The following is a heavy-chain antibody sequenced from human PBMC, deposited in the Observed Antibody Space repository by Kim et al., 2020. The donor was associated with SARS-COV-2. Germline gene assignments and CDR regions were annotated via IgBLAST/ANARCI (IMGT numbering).Heavy chain of an antibody. CDR1: GFTFGEYA. D-gene: IGHD3-3*01. V-gene: IGHV3-9*01. Sequence: GGSLRLPCAASGFTFGEYAMHWVRQAPGKGLEWVSGLSWNSITIAYADSVKGRFTISRDNAKNSLYLQMDGLRPEDTAFYYCAKAKGNLWSGFVDWGQGT. J-gene: IGHJ4*02. CDR2: LSWNSITI. CDR3: AKAKGNLWSGFVD.